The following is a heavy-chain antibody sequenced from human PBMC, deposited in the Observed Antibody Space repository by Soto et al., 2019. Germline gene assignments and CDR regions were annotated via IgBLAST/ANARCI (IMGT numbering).Heavy chain of an antibody. Sequence: QVQLVQSGGEVKKPGASVKVSCKASGYTFSNFGISWVRQAPGQGLEWMGWISTDNGSTKYAQNLQGRVTMTTDTPTSTSXMELRSLRSDDTAVYYCTRDAKYYDIMTGYFVNDYWGQGTLVTVSS. CDR1: GYTFSNFG. J-gene: IGHJ4*02. CDR2: ISTDNGST. D-gene: IGHD3-9*01. CDR3: TRDAKYYDIMTGYFVNDY. V-gene: IGHV1-18*01.